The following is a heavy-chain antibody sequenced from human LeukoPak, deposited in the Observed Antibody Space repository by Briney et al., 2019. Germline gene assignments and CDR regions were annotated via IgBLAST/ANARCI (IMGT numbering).Heavy chain of an antibody. D-gene: IGHD5-12*01. CDR3: ARAGYSGYDALDY. Sequence: SVKVSCKASGGTFSSYAISWVRQAPGQGLEWMGGIIPIFGTANYAQKFQGRVTITADESTSTAYMELSSLRSEDTAVYYCARAGYSGYDALDYWGQGTLVTVSS. J-gene: IGHJ4*02. CDR2: IIPIFGTA. CDR1: GGTFSSYA. V-gene: IGHV1-69*13.